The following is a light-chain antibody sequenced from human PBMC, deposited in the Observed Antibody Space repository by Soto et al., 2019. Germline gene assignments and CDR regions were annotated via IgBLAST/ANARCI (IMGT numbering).Light chain of an antibody. CDR2: KAS. J-gene: IGKJ2*01. CDR1: QSISSW. Sequence: DIQMTQSPSTLSASVGDRVTITCRASQSISSWLAWYQQKPGKAPKLLIYKASSLESGVPSRFSGSGSGTEFTLTISSLQPDDFATYYCQQYNSYSPNTFGQGIKLEIK. CDR3: QQYNSYSPNT. V-gene: IGKV1-5*03.